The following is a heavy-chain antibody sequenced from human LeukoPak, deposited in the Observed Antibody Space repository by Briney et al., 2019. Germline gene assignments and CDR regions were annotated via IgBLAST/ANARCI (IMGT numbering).Heavy chain of an antibody. D-gene: IGHD2-2*02. CDR1: GGSFSGYY. CDR3: ARAGSHCSHTTCYTYFDN. V-gene: IGHV4-34*01. Sequence: PSETLSLTCAVYGGSFSGYYWSWIRQPPGKGLEWIGEINHSGSTNYNPSLKSRVTISVDTSKNQFSLKLSSVTAADTAVYFCARAGSHCSHTTCYTYFDNWGQGTLVTVSS. CDR2: INHSGST. J-gene: IGHJ4*02.